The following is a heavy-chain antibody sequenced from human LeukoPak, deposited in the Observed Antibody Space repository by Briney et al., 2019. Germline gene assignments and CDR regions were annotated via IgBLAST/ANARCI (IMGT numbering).Heavy chain of an antibody. Sequence: ASVKVSCKPSGYTFTGYYMHWVRQAPGQGPEWMGWVNPDSGGTNYAQKFQGRVTMTRDTYISTAYMELSRLRSDDTAVYYCAREAGETHKTEIDQWGQGTLVTVSS. CDR1: GYTFTGYY. V-gene: IGHV1-2*02. D-gene: IGHD3-16*01. CDR3: AREAGETHKTEIDQ. J-gene: IGHJ4*02. CDR2: VNPDSGGT.